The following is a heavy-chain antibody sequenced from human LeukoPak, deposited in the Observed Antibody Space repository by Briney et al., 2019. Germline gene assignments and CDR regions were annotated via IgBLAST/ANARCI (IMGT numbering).Heavy chain of an antibody. J-gene: IGHJ5*02. Sequence: GGSLILSCAASGFTFSSYAMSWVRQAPGKGLEWVSAISSSGGSTYYADSVKGRFTISRDNSKNTLYLQMNSLRAEDTAVYYCAKDSSGYYYDNWFDPWGQGTLVTVSS. CDR1: GFTFSSYA. V-gene: IGHV3-23*01. D-gene: IGHD3-22*01. CDR3: AKDSSGYYYDNWFDP. CDR2: ISSSGGST.